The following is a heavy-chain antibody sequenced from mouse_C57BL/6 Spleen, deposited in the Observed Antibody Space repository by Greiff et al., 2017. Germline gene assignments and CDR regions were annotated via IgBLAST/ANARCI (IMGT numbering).Heavy chain of an antibody. CDR3: ARSGPYDYDGALDY. V-gene: IGHV1-82*01. CDR2: IYPGDGDT. CDR1: GYAFSSSW. D-gene: IGHD2-4*01. Sequence: QVQLQQSGPELVKPGASVKISCKASGYAFSSSWMNWVKQRPGKGLEWIGRIYPGDGDTNYNGKFKGKATLTADKSSSTAYMQLSSLTSEDSAVYFCARSGPYDYDGALDYWGQGTTLTVSS. J-gene: IGHJ2*01.